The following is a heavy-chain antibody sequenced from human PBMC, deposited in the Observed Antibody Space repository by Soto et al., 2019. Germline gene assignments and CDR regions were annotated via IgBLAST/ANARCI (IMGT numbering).Heavy chain of an antibody. CDR3: ARRATVTTDLTYYYYYYYMDV. V-gene: IGHV4-59*08. J-gene: IGHJ6*03. CDR1: GYASSSRY. CDR2: IYYSGST. D-gene: IGHD4-17*01. Sequence: SETLSLTCAVAGYASSSRYWTCIRQPPGKGLEWIGYIYYSGSTNYNPSLKSRVTISVDTSKNQFSLKLSSVTAADTAVYYCARRATVTTDLTYYYYYYYMDVWGKGTTVTVSS.